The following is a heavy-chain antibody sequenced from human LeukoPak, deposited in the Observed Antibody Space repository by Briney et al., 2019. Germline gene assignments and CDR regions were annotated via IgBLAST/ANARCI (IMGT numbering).Heavy chain of an antibody. J-gene: IGHJ3*02. CDR2: INHSGST. CDR3: ASDFSDGFYHDAFDI. V-gene: IGHV4-34*01. Sequence: PSETLSLTCAVYGGSFSGYYWSWIRQPPGKGLEWIGEINHSGSTNYNPSLKSRVTISVDTSKNQFSLKLSSVTAADTAVYYCASDFSDGFYHDAFDIWGQGTMVTVSS. CDR1: GGSFSGYY. D-gene: IGHD2-15*01.